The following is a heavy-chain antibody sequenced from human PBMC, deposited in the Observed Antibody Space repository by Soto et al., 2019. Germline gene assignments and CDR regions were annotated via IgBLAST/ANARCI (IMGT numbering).Heavy chain of an antibody. CDR2: IYYSGST. D-gene: IGHD1-26*01. V-gene: IGHV4-59*04. Sequence: PSETLSLTCTVSGGTISSWYWSWIRQPPGKGLEWIGYIYYSGSTYYNPSLKSRVTISVDTSKNQFSLKLSSVTAADTAVYYCAVRRVGATTWYYYYYGMDVWGQGTTVTVSS. CDR1: GGTISSWY. J-gene: IGHJ6*02. CDR3: AVRRVGATTWYYYYYGMDV.